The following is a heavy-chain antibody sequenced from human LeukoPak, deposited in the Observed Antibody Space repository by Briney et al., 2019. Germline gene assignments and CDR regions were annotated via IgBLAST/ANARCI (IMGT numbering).Heavy chain of an antibody. CDR3: ARDKLGLGELSLYDQ. V-gene: IGHV1-2*02. J-gene: IGHJ5*02. CDR1: GYTLTGYY. D-gene: IGHD3-16*02. Sequence: ASVKVSCRASGYTLTGYYMHWVRQAPGQGLEWMGWMNPNSGGTKYAQKFQGRVTMTRDTSISTAYMELSRLRSDDTAIYYCARDKLGLGELSLYDQWGQGTLVTVFS. CDR2: MNPNSGGT.